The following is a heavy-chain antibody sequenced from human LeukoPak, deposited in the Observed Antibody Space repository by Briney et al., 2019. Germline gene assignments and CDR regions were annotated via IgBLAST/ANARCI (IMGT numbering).Heavy chain of an antibody. CDR1: GGSISNYY. CDR2: IYYTGST. D-gene: IGHD4-23*01. CDR3: ARLKTDYGGNDYYFDY. Sequence: PSETLSLTCTVSGGSISNYYGSWIRQPPGKGLEWIGYIYYTGSTNYNPSLKSRVTISVDTSKNQFSLRLSSVTAADTAVYYCARLKTDYGGNDYYFDYWGQGTLVTVSS. V-gene: IGHV4-59*08. J-gene: IGHJ4*02.